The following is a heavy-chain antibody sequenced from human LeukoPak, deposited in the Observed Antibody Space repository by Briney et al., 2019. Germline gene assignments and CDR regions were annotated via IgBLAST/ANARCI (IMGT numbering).Heavy chain of an antibody. V-gene: IGHV3-30*18. CDR1: GFTFSSYG. J-gene: IGHJ4*02. CDR3: AKDRSDYGTVDY. CDR2: ISYDGSNK. D-gene: IGHD3-10*01. Sequence: PGGSLRLSCAASGFTFSSYGMHWVRQAPGKGLEWVAVISYDGSNKYYADSVKGRFTISRDNSKNTLYLQMNSLRAEDTAVYYCAKDRSDYGTVDYWGQGTLVTVSS.